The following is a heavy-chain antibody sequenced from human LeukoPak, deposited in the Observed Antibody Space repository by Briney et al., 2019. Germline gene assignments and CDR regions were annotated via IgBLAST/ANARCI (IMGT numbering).Heavy chain of an antibody. CDR3: ARGSYSSSWFGY. CDR2: ISYDGSNK. J-gene: IGHJ5*01. V-gene: IGHV3-30*04. Sequence: GRSLRLSCAASGFTFSSYAMHWVRQAPGKGPEWVAVISYDGSNKYYADSVKGRFTISRDNSKNTLYLQMNSLRAEDTAVYYCARGSYSSSWFGYWGQGTLVTVSS. CDR1: GFTFSSYA. D-gene: IGHD6-13*01.